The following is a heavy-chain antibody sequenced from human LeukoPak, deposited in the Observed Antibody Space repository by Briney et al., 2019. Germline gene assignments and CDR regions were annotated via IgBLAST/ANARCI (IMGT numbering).Heavy chain of an antibody. J-gene: IGHJ5*02. D-gene: IGHD3-3*01. V-gene: IGHV4-39*07. CDR1: GDSISNSRYY. CDR3: ARAGGSYDFTNWFDP. Sequence: SETLSLTCTVSGDSISNSRYYWGWIRQPPGKGLEWIGYIFYSGTTYYSPSLKSRVTMSVDTSKNQFSLKLSSVTAADTAVYYCARAGGSYDFTNWFDPWGQGTLVTVSS. CDR2: IFYSGTT.